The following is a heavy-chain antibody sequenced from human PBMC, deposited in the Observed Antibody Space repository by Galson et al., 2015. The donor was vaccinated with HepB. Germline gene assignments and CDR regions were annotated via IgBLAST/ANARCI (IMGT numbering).Heavy chain of an antibody. J-gene: IGHJ4*02. CDR1: GDSVSSNSAA. V-gene: IGHV6-1*01. Sequence: CAISGDSVSSNSAAWYWIRQSPSRGLEWLGRTYFRSKWYNDYAVSVKSRITINPDTSKNQFSLQLNSVTPEDTAVYYCARDKIVGVTRGIFDYWGQGTLVTASS. CDR2: TYFRSKWYN. D-gene: IGHD1-26*01. CDR3: ARDKIVGVTRGIFDY.